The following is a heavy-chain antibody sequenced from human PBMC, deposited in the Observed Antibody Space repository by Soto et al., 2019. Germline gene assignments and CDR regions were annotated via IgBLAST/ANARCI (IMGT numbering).Heavy chain of an antibody. CDR2: INPSGGST. J-gene: IGHJ3*02. CDR3: ARDRPGIAAAGTVLESFDI. D-gene: IGHD6-13*01. CDR1: GYTFTSYY. V-gene: IGHV1-46*01. Sequence: ASVKVSCKASGYTFTSYYMHWVRQAPGQGLEWMGIINPSGGSTSYAQKFQGRVTMTRDTSTSTVYMELSSLRSEDTAVYYCARDRPGIAAAGTVLESFDIRGQGTMVTVSS.